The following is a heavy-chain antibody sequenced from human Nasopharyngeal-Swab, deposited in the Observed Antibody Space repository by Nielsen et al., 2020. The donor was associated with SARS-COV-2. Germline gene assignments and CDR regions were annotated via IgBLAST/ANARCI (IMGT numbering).Heavy chain of an antibody. CDR3: ASSPLDSSGYYYGLDY. V-gene: IGHV3-30-3*01. D-gene: IGHD3-22*01. CDR1: GFTFSSYA. Sequence: GESLKISCAASGFTFSSYAMHWVRQAPGKGLECVAVISYDGSNKHYADSVKGRLTISRDNSKNTLSLQMNSLRAEDTAVYYCASSPLDSSGYYYGLDYWGQGTLVTVSP. J-gene: IGHJ4*02. CDR2: ISYDGSNK.